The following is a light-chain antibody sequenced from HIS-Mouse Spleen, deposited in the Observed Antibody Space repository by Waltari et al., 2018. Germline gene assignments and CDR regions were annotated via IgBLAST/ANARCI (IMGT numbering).Light chain of an antibody. CDR1: SSNIGAGSD. V-gene: IGLV1-40*01. CDR3: QSYDSSLSAYVV. CDR2: GNS. Sequence: QSVLPPPPSASGAPGQRVPISCTGSSSNIGAGSDVHWYQQLPGTAPKLLIYGNSNRPSGVPDRFSGSKSGTSASLAITGLQAEDEADYYCQSYDSSLSAYVVFGGGTKLTVL. J-gene: IGLJ2*01.